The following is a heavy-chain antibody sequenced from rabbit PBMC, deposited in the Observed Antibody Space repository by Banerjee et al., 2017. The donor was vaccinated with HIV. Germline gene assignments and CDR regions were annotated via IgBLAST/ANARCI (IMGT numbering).Heavy chain of an antibody. J-gene: IGHJ4*01. CDR3: AKYVARSFNL. V-gene: IGHV1S40*01. CDR2: IYGAGSGDT. D-gene: IGHD6-1*01. Sequence: QSLEESGGDLVKPGASLTLTCTASGFSFSSNAMCWVRQAPGKGLEWIACIYGAGSGDTKYASWAKGRFTISKASSTTVTLQMTSLTAADTATYFCAKYVARSFNLWGQGTLVTVS. CDR1: GFSFSSNA.